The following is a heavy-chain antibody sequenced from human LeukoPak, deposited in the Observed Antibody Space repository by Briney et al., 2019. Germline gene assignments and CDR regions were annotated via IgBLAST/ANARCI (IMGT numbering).Heavy chain of an antibody. J-gene: IGHJ4*02. CDR1: GFTFSDYY. CDR3: AKDPMPYSSGWYPYYFDY. V-gene: IGHV3-23*01. D-gene: IGHD6-19*01. Sequence: PGGSLRLSCAASGFTFSDYYMSWIRQAPGKGLEWVSAISGSGGSTYYADSVKGRFTISRDNSKNTLYLQMNSLRAEDTAVYYCAKDPMPYSSGWYPYYFDYWGQGTLVTVSS. CDR2: ISGSGGST.